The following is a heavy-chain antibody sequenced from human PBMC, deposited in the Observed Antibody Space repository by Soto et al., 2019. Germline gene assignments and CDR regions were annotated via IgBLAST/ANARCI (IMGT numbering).Heavy chain of an antibody. CDR1: GFTFSSYA. CDR3: AKIDSGSGGSCYDY. J-gene: IGHJ4*02. V-gene: IGHV3-23*01. CDR2: ISGSGGST. Sequence: GGSLRLSCAASGFTFSSYAMSWVRQAPGKGLEWVSAISGSGGSTYYADSVKGRFTISRDNSKNTLYLQMNSLRAEDTAVYYCAKIDSGSGGSCYDYWGQGTLVTVSS. D-gene: IGHD2-15*01.